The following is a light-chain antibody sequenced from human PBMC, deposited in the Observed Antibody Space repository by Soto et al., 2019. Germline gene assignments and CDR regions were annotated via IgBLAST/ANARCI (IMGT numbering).Light chain of an antibody. CDR1: SIGSKG. J-gene: IGLJ1*01. V-gene: IGLV3-21*02. CDR3: HVCDSSRGVLYG. Sequence: YELTQPPSVSVAPGQTARITCGGNSIGSKGVHWYQQKPGQAPVLVIYEDSDRPSGIPERFSGSNSENTATLTISRVEAGEEAVYHCHVCDSSRGVLYGSGPGTMLPDL. CDR2: EDS.